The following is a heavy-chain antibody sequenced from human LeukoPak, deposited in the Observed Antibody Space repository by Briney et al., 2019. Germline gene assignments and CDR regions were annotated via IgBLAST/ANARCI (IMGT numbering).Heavy chain of an antibody. CDR3: AKDAKGGSYFYYFDY. D-gene: IGHD1-26*01. CDR1: GFTFDDYA. CDR2: ISWNSGSI. Sequence: GRSLGLSCAASGFTFDDYAMHWVRQAPGKGLEWVSGISWNSGSIGYADSVKGRFTISRDNAKNSLFLQMNSLRAEDMALYYCAKDAKGGSYFYYFDYWGQGTLVTVSS. J-gene: IGHJ4*02. V-gene: IGHV3-9*03.